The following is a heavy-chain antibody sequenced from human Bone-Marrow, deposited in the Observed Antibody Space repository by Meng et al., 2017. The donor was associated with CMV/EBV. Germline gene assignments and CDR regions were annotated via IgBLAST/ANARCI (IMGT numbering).Heavy chain of an antibody. CDR2: IGGSGDNT. D-gene: IGHD3-3*01. Sequence: GESLKISCAASGFTFSTYSMSWVRQAPRKGLEWVSTIGGSGDNTYYADSVRGRFTISRDNSKSTLYLQMNSLRAEDTAVYFCAKDSQGDFWSGYYDRGDLDYWGQGTLVTVSS. CDR1: GFTFSTYS. V-gene: IGHV3-23*01. J-gene: IGHJ4*02. CDR3: AKDSQGDFWSGYYDRGDLDY.